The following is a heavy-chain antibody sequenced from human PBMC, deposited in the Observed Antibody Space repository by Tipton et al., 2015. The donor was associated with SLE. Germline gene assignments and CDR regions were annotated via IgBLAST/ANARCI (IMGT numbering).Heavy chain of an antibody. J-gene: IGHJ5*02. CDR2: IYYSAST. Sequence: TLSLTCSVSDGSISSSNWWSWSRQPPEKGLEWIGEIYYSASTNYNPSLKSRVTISVDTSKTQFSLKLSSVTATDTAEYYCARGSFSSSSSWFEPWGQGTLATVSS. CDR1: DGSISSSNW. V-gene: IGHV4-4*02. CDR3: ARGSFSSSSSWFEP. D-gene: IGHD6-6*01.